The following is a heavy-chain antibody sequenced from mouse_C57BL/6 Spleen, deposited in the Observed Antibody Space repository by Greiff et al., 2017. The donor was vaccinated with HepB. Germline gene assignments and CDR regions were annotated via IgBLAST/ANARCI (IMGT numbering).Heavy chain of an antibody. CDR2: IYPRDGST. D-gene: IGHD4-1*01. CDR1: GYTFTSYD. Sequence: VHLVDSGPELVKPGASVKLSCKASGYTFTSYDINWVKQRPGQGLEWIGWIYPRDGSTKYNEKFKGKATLTVDTSSSTAYMELHSLTSEDSAVYFCAREVGRRAMDYWGQGTSVTVSS. V-gene: IGHV1-85*01. CDR3: AREVGRRAMDY. J-gene: IGHJ4*01.